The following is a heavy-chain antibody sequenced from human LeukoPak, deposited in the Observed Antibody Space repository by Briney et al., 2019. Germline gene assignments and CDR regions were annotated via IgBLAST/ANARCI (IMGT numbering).Heavy chain of an antibody. CDR1: GESVFSNSAA. D-gene: IGHD3-22*01. CDR2: TYYRSKWYN. J-gene: IGHJ5*02. CDR3: AREEDYYDSSGYYVYGGWFDP. V-gene: IGHV6-1*01. Sequence: SQTLSLTCAISGESVFSNSAAWNWIRQSPSRGLEWLGRTYYRSKWYNDYAVSVKSRITINPDTSKNQFSLQLNSVTPEDTAVYYCAREEDYYDSSGYYVYGGWFDPWGQGTLVTVSS.